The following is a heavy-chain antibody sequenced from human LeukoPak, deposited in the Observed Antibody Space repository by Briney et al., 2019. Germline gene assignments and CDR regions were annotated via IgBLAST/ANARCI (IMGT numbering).Heavy chain of an antibody. D-gene: IGHD3-22*01. Sequence: SETLSLTCTVSGGSISSSSYYWGWIRQPPGKGLEWIGSIYYSGSTYYNPSLKSRVTISVDTSKNQFSLKLSSVTAADTAMYYCARDRLRDYYDSSGYAFGIWGQGTMVTVSS. CDR1: GGSISSSSYY. CDR3: ARDRLRDYYDSSGYAFGI. V-gene: IGHV4-39*07. J-gene: IGHJ3*02. CDR2: IYYSGST.